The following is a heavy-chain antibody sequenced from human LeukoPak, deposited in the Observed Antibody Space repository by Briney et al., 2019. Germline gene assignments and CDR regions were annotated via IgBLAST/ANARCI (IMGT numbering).Heavy chain of an antibody. V-gene: IGHV4-59*01. CDR2: IYYSGST. CDR3: AKDHESDGYPCLDH. J-gene: IGHJ4*02. D-gene: IGHD3-16*02. CDR1: GGSISSYY. Sequence: SETLSLTCTVSGGSISSYYWNWIRQPPGKGLEWIGYIYYSGSTNYNPSLKSRVTISVDTSKNQFSLKLSSVTAADTAVYYCAKDHESDGYPCLDHWGLGTLVTVSS.